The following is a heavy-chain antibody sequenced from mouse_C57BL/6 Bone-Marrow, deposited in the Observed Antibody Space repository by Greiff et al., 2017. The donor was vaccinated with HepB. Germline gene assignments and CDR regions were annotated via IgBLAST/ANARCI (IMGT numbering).Heavy chain of an antibody. J-gene: IGHJ1*03. CDR1: GYTFTSYD. D-gene: IGHD2-12*01. CDR2: IYPRDGST. Sequence: QVQLQQPGAELVKPGASVKMSCKASGYTFTSYDINWVKQRPGQGLEWIGWIYPRDGSTKYNEKFKGKATLTVDTSSSTAYMELHSLTSEDSAVYFCARDDGWYFDVWGTGTTVTVSS. CDR3: ARDDGWYFDV. V-gene: IGHV1-85*01.